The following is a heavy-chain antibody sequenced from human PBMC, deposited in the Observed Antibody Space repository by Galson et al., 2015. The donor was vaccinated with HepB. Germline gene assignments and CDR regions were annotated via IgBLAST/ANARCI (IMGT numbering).Heavy chain of an antibody. V-gene: IGHV3-7*03. J-gene: IGHJ3*02. CDR2: IKEDGSDR. D-gene: IGHD3-10*01. CDR3: AREGDGSGTSGAFDI. Sequence: SLRLSCAASGLTFNSYWMSWVRQAPGKGLEWVSTIKEDGSDRYYVDSVRGRFTVSRDNAKSSLFLQMNSLRAEDTALYHCAREGDGSGTSGAFDIWGQGTMVTVSS. CDR1: GLTFNSYW.